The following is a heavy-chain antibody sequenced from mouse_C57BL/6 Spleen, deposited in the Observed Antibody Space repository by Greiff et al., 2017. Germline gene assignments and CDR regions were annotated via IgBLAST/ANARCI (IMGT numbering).Heavy chain of an antibody. V-gene: IGHV1-81*01. J-gene: IGHJ4*01. CDR3: ARTLPGLLQMDY. Sequence: LVESGAELARPGASVKLSCKASGYTFTSYGISWVKQRTGQGLEWIGEIYPRSGNTYYNEKFKGKATLTADKSSSTAYMELRSLTSEDSAVYFCARTLPGLLQMDYWGQGTSVTVSS. D-gene: IGHD2-3*01. CDR1: GYTFTSYG. CDR2: IYPRSGNT.